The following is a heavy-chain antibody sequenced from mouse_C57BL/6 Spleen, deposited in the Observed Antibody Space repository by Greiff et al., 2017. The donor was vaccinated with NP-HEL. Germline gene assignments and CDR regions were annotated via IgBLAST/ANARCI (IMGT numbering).Heavy chain of an antibody. V-gene: IGHV3-6*01. CDR2: ISYDGSN. CDR3: ARVNYSNYGFAY. D-gene: IGHD2-5*01. CDR1: GYSITSGYY. Sequence: DVQLQESGPGLVKPSQSLSLTCSVTGYSITSGYYWNWIRQFPGNKLEWMGYISYDGSNNYNPSLKNRISITRDTSKNQFFLKLNSVTTEDTATYYCARVNYSNYGFAYWGQGTLVTVSA. J-gene: IGHJ3*01.